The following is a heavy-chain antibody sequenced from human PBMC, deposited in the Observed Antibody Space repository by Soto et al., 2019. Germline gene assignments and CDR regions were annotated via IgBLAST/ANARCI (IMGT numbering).Heavy chain of an antibody. J-gene: IGHJ4*02. Sequence: QVQLVQSGAEVKKPGASVKVSCKASGYTFTSYYMHWVRQAPGQGLEWMGIINPSGGSTSYAQKFQGRVPMTRDTSRSTVYMELSSLRSEDTAVYYCARGLTLGTFDYWGQGILVTVSS. CDR2: INPSGGST. D-gene: IGHD1-1*01. CDR1: GYTFTSYY. V-gene: IGHV1-46*01. CDR3: ARGLTLGTFDY.